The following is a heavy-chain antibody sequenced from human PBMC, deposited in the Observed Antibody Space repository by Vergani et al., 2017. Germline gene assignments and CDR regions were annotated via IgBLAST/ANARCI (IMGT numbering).Heavy chain of an antibody. CDR2: IIPILGTA. CDR3: ARDRGSGSYFGY. J-gene: IGHJ4*02. CDR1: GGTFSSYA. D-gene: IGHD3-10*01. V-gene: IGHV1-69*11. Sequence: QVQLVQSGAEVKKPESSVKVSCKASGGTFSSYAISWVRQAPGQGLEWMGRIIPILGTANYAQKFQGRVTITADESTSTAYMELSSLRSEDTAVYYCARDRGSGSYFGYWGQGTLVTVSS.